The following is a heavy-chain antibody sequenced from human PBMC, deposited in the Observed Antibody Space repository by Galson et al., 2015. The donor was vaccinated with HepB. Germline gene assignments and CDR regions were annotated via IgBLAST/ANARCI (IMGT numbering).Heavy chain of an antibody. J-gene: IGHJ4*02. Sequence: SLRLSCAASGFTFTNFGMNWVRQAPGKGLGWLSFIRSTSGTIYYADSVKGRFTISRDNAKNSLYLQMTSLRAEDTAVYYCASLFYGDYGSFGFWGQGTLVTVSS. CDR1: GFTFTNFG. V-gene: IGHV3-48*01. CDR2: IRSTSGTI. CDR3: ASLFYGDYGSFGF. D-gene: IGHD4-17*01.